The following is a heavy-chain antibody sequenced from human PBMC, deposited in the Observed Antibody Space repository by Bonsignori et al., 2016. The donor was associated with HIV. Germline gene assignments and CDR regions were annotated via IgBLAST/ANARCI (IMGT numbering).Heavy chain of an antibody. Sequence: QVQVVQSGAEVKKPGASVKVSCKTSGYTFTDYYIAWVRQTPGQGLEWLGWVNPNSGGTKYAESLQGRVTMTSDTSTSTVSMELSSLRYDDTAVYYCARDGGYHGFDHWGQGTLVTVSS. V-gene: IGHV1-2*02. CDR2: VNPNSGGT. CDR3: ARDGGYHGFDH. J-gene: IGHJ4*02. D-gene: IGHD3-16*02. CDR1: GYTFTDYY.